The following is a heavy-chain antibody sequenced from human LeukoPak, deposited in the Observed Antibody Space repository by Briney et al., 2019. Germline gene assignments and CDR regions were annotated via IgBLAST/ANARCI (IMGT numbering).Heavy chain of an antibody. CDR3: WKPFITKPHFFPDN. D-gene: IGHD1-1*01. Sequence: GGSLRLSCAASGFTFSNAWMSWVRQAPGKGLEWVGRIKSKTDGGTTDYAAPVKGRFTISRDDSKNTLYLQMNSLRPEDTALYFCWKPFITKPHFFPDNWGQGTLVTVSS. CDR1: GFTFSNAW. J-gene: IGHJ4*02. CDR2: IKSKTDGGTT. V-gene: IGHV3-15*01.